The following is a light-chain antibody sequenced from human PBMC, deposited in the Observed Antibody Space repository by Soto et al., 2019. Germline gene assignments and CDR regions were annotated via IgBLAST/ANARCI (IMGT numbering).Light chain of an antibody. V-gene: IGKV3-11*01. J-gene: IGKJ4*01. CDR3: QQRSKLPRT. CDR2: DVA. CDR1: QTVRNNY. Sequence: VVLTQSPGTLSLSPGERATLSCRASQTVRNNYLAWYQQKPGQAPRLLMYDVAKRATGTPARFSGSGSGTDFTLTISSLEPEDFAVYYCQQRSKLPRTFGGGTKVDI.